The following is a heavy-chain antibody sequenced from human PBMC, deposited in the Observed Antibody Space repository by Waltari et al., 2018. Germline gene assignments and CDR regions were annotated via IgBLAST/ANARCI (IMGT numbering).Heavy chain of an antibody. Sequence: EVQLVESGGGLVQPGGSLKLSCAASEFTFSDSAIHWVRQASGKGREWVGRVRNKLNRYATAYAASVKGRFTVSREDSKNTPYLQMNSLKTEDTAIYYCTRRVDTGVDNYYYSGLDVWGRGTTVTVSS. D-gene: IGHD5-18*01. V-gene: IGHV3-73*01. CDR1: EFTFSDSA. J-gene: IGHJ6*02. CDR3: TRRVDTGVDNYYYSGLDV. CDR2: VRNKLNRYAT.